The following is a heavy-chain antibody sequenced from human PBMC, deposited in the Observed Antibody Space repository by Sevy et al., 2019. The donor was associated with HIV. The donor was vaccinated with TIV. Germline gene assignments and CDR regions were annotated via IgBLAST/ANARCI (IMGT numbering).Heavy chain of an antibody. CDR1: GGSISDYY. CDR2: IYISGST. V-gene: IGHV4-4*07. Sequence: SETLSLTCTVSGGSISDYYWTWTRQPTGKGLEWLGRIYISGSTEYNPSLKSRVSMSLDTSKNTFSLKLTSMTAADTAVYYCARGPQSCNSVSCYSALSWGQGILVTVSS. J-gene: IGHJ4*02. D-gene: IGHD2-15*01. CDR3: ARGPQSCNSVSCYSALS.